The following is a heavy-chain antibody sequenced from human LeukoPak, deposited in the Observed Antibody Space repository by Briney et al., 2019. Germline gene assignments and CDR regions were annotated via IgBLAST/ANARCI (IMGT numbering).Heavy chain of an antibody. CDR1: GYTFTGYY. Sequence: ASVKVSCKASGYTFTGYYMHWVRQAPGQGLEWMGRINPNSGGTNYAQKFQGRVTMTRDTSISTAYMELSRLRSDDTAMYYCARGVPAYCGGDCYSLGDYWGQGTLVTVSS. CDR2: INPNSGGT. V-gene: IGHV1-2*06. CDR3: ARGVPAYCGGDCYSLGDY. D-gene: IGHD2-21*02. J-gene: IGHJ4*02.